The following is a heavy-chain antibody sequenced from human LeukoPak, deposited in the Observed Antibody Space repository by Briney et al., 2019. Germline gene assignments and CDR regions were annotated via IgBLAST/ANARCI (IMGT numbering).Heavy chain of an antibody. J-gene: IGHJ5*02. V-gene: IGHV4-39*01. Sequence: SETLSLTCTVYGGSISSSSYYWGWIRQPPGKGLEWIGSIYYSGSTYYNPSLKSRVTISVDTSKNQFSLKLSSVTAADTAVYYCARLRDWFDPWGQGTLVTVSS. CDR3: ARLRDWFDP. CDR2: IYYSGST. CDR1: GGSISSSSYY.